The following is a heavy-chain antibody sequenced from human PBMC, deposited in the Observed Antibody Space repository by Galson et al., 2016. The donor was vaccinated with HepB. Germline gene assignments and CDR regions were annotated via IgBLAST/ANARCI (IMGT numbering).Heavy chain of an antibody. D-gene: IGHD2-15*01. CDR1: GYTFTSYW. J-gene: IGHJ4*02. V-gene: IGHV5-51*01. Sequence: QSGAEVKKPEDSLTISCTGSGYTFTSYWIAWVRQMPGKGLEWMGIIYPADSETRYSPSFQGQVTLSADKSINTAYLQWSSLKASDTAMYFCARPSWQGYVYWGQGSLVTVSS. CDR2: IYPADSET. CDR3: ARPSWQGYVY.